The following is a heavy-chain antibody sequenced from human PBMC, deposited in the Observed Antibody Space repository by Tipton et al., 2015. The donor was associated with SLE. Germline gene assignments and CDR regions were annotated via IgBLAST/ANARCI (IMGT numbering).Heavy chain of an antibody. J-gene: IGHJ4*02. CDR1: GFTVSSNY. D-gene: IGHD5-12*01. V-gene: IGHV3-66*02. CDR3: ARDSTINYLDY. Sequence: GSLRLSCAASGFTVSSNYMSWVRQAPGKGLEWVSVIYSGGSTYYADSVKGRFTISRDNSKNTLYLQMNSLRAEDTAAYYCARDSTINYLDYWGQGTLVTVSS. CDR2: IYSGGST.